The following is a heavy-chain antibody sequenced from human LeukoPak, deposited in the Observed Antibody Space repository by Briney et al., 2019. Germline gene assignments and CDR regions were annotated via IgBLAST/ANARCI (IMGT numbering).Heavy chain of an antibody. J-gene: IGHJ5*02. CDR3: ARVRGIVLVPIHLDL. V-gene: IGHV4-59*01. CDR2: IYYSGST. CDR1: GXSISSNY. D-gene: IGHD2-2*01. Sequence: SETLSLTCTVSGXSISSNYWSWIRQPPGKGLEWIGHIYYSGSTNYNPSLKSRVTISIDTSKNQFSLNLNSVTAADTAVYYCARVRGIVLVPIHLDLWGQGTLVTVSS.